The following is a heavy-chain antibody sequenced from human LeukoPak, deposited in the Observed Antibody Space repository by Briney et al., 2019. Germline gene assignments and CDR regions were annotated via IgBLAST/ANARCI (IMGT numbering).Heavy chain of an antibody. J-gene: IGHJ4*02. Sequence: PGGSLRLSCAASGFRFTDYAMSWVRQAPGEGLQWVSGISDSGGSSYYTDSVKGRFTISRDNSKNTVFLEMNNLRVEDTAVYFCARHGGYIPWWGQGSLVTVSS. CDR2: ISDSGGSS. D-gene: IGHD6-25*01. CDR1: GFRFTDYA. CDR3: ARHGGYIPW. V-gene: IGHV3-23*01.